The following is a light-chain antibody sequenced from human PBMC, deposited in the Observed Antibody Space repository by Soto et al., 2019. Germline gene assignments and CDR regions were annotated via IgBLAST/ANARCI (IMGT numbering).Light chain of an antibody. Sequence: QSALTQLPSASGSPGQSVTISCTGTSSDVGANNYVSWYQQHPGKAPKLMIYEVTKRPSGVPDRFSGSKSGNTASLTVSGLQAEDEADYYCSSYAGANRVFGTGTKLTVL. CDR3: SSYAGANRV. CDR1: SSDVGANNY. CDR2: EVT. V-gene: IGLV2-8*01. J-gene: IGLJ1*01.